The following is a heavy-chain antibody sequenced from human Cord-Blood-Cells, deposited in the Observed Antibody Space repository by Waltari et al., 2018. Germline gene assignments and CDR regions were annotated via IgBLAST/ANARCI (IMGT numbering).Heavy chain of an antibody. Sequence: LLESGGGLVQPGGSLRLSCAASGFTFSSYAMSWVRLAPGKGLEWVSAISGSGGSTYYADSVKGRFTISRDNSKNTLYLQMNSLRAEDTAVYYCAILGLWFGESGYWGQGTLVTVSS. D-gene: IGHD3-10*01. J-gene: IGHJ4*02. CDR2: ISGSGGST. CDR1: GFTFSSYA. V-gene: IGHV3-23*01. CDR3: AILGLWFGESGY.